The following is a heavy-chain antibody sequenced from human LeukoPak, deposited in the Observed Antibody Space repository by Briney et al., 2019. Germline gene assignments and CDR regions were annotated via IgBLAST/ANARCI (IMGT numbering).Heavy chain of an antibody. CDR3: ARGRSGSYGFFDY. D-gene: IGHD3-10*01. J-gene: IGHJ4*02. V-gene: IGHV3-74*01. CDR2: INRDGSST. Sequence: SGGSLRLSCAASGIIFSNYWMHWVRQAPGKGLVWVSRINRDGSSTSYADSVKGRFTISRDNAKNTVYLQMNSLRAEDTAVYYCARGRSGSYGFFDYWSLGNLVTVSS. CDR1: GIIFSNYW.